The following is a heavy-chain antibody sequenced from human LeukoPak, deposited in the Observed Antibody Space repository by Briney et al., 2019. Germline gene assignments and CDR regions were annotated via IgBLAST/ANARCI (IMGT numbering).Heavy chain of an antibody. CDR3: ARDLPSYGSGTFDY. J-gene: IGHJ4*02. D-gene: IGHD3-10*01. CDR2: ISSRGSTI. Sequence: GGSLRLSCAASGFTFSSYEMNWVRQAPGKGLEWVSYISSRGSTIYYADSVKGRFTISRDNAKNSLYLQMNSLRAEDTAVYYCARDLPSYGSGTFDYWGQGTLVTVSS. CDR1: GFTFSSYE. V-gene: IGHV3-48*03.